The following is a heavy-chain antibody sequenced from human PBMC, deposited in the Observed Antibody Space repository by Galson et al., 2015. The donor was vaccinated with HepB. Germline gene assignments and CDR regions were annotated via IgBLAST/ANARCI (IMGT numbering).Heavy chain of an antibody. CDR3: ARSYYYGSGSYYFLI. V-gene: IGHV4-59*01. Sequence: SETLSLTCTVSGGSIRSYSWSWIRQPPGEGLEWIGYIYDSGSTNYIPSLKSRVTISVDTSKNQFSLKLTSVTAADTAVYYCARSYYYGSGSYYFLIWGQGTLVTVSS. CDR2: IYDSGST. D-gene: IGHD3-10*01. CDR1: GGSIRSYS. J-gene: IGHJ4*02.